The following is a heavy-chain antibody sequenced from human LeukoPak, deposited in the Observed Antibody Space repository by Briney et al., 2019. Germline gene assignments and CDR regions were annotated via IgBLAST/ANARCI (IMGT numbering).Heavy chain of an antibody. Sequence: PGGSLRFSCAASGFTFSSYGMHWVRQAPGKGLEWVAVISYDGSNKYYADSVKGRFTISRDNSKNTLYLQMNSLRAEDTAVYYCAGGIAAAGSWAFDIWGQGTIVTVSS. CDR1: GFTFSSYG. J-gene: IGHJ3*02. CDR2: ISYDGSNK. CDR3: AGGIAAAGSWAFDI. V-gene: IGHV3-30*03. D-gene: IGHD6-13*01.